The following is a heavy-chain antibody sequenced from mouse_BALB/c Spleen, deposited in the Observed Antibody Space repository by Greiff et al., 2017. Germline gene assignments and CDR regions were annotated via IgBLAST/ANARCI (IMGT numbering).Heavy chain of an antibody. Sequence: EVHLVESGGGLVKPGGSLKLSCAASGFTFSSYAMSWVRQSPEKRLEWVAEISSGGSYTYYPDTVTGRFTISRDNAKNTLYLEMSSLRSEDTAMYYCAREIRRSYAMDYWGQGTSVTVSS. CDR1: GFTFSSYA. J-gene: IGHJ4*01. CDR2: ISSGGSYT. D-gene: IGHD2-12*01. CDR3: AREIRRSYAMDY. V-gene: IGHV5-9-4*01.